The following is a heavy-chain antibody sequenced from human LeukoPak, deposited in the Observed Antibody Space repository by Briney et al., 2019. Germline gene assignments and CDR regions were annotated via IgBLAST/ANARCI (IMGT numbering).Heavy chain of an antibody. Sequence: GGSLRLSCAASGFTFSSYAMSWVRQAPGKGLERVSAISGSGDNTYYADSVKGRFTISRDNPENTLYMQMNTLRAEDTAVYYCAKDPPQLAYCGGDCTYYYYGMDVWGQGTTVTVSS. V-gene: IGHV3-23*01. J-gene: IGHJ6*02. CDR1: GFTFSSYA. CDR3: AKDPPQLAYCGGDCTYYYYGMDV. D-gene: IGHD2-21*02. CDR2: ISGSGDNT.